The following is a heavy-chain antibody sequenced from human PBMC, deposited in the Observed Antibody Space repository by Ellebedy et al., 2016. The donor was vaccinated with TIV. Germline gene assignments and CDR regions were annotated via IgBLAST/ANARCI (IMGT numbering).Heavy chain of an antibody. CDR2: ISGNGGST. D-gene: IGHD5-18*01. Sequence: GESLKISCAASGFPFSSYAMSWVRQAPGKGLEWVSAISGNGGSTHYEDSVKGRFTVSRDNSKNTLYLQMNSLRAEDTAVYYCAKGTWIQLWLGYWGQGTLVTVSS. J-gene: IGHJ4*02. CDR3: AKGTWIQLWLGY. CDR1: GFPFSSYA. V-gene: IGHV3-23*01.